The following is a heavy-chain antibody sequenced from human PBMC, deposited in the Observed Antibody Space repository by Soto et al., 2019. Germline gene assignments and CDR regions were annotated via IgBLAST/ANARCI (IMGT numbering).Heavy chain of an antibody. D-gene: IGHD3-3*01. J-gene: IGHJ6*03. Sequence: GSLRLSCAASGFTFSSYAMSWVRQAPGKGLEWVSTISAGGGTTYYADSVKGRFAISRDNSKNTLYLQMNSLRAEDTAVYYCARVGVYFGVVTDYYYYMDVWGKGTTVTVSS. CDR1: GFTFSSYA. CDR2: ISAGGGTT. V-gene: IGHV3-23*01. CDR3: ARVGVYFGVVTDYYYYMDV.